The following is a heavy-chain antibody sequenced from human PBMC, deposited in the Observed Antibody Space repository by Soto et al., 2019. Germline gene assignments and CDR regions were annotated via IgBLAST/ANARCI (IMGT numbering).Heavy chain of an antibody. V-gene: IGHV5-10-1*01. D-gene: IGHD6-6*01. Sequence: GESLQISCKGSGYSFTSYWISCVRQMPGKGLEWMGRIDPSDSYTNYSPSFQGHVTISADKSISTAYLQWSSLKASDTAMYYCARERSIAARRGGMEVWGKGTKVTVSS. CDR1: GYSFTSYW. CDR3: ARERSIAARRGGMEV. J-gene: IGHJ6*04. CDR2: IDPSDSYT.